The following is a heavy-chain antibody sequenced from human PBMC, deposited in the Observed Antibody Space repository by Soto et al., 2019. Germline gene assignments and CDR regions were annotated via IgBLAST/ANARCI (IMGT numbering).Heavy chain of an antibody. CDR3: AHVYGGDDNFDY. CDR2: IYWDDDK. D-gene: IGHD5-12*01. CDR1: GFSLSTSGVG. V-gene: IGHV2-5*02. Sequence: QITLKESGPTLVKPTQTLTLTCTFSGFSLSTSGVGVGWIRQPPGKALEWLALIYWDDDKRYSPSLKSRLTITKDTSKDQVVLTMTNMDPVDTATYFCAHVYGGDDNFDYWGQGTLVTVSS. J-gene: IGHJ4*02.